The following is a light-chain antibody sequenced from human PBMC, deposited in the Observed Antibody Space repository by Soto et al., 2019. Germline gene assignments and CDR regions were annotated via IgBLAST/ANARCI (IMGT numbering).Light chain of an antibody. CDR2: GAS. CDR1: QSVTSAY. V-gene: IGKV3-20*01. Sequence: EIVLTESPGTLSLSPGERATLSCRASQSVTSAYLAWYRQKPGQAPELLIYGASRRATGIPDRFSGSGSGTDFTLTISRLEPEDFAVYYCQQYGSSPWTFGQGTKVDIK. J-gene: IGKJ1*01. CDR3: QQYGSSPWT.